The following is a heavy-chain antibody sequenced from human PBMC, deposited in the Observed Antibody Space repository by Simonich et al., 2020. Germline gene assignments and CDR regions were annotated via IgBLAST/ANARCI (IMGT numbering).Heavy chain of an antibody. D-gene: IGHD2-15*01. Sequence: QVQLVQSGAEVKKPGSSVKVSCKASGGTFSSYAISWVRQAPGQGLEWLGGITPILAIANYAQKCQGRVTINADKSTSTAYMELSSLRSEDTAVYYCARGGLADSRIVYYYYMDVWGKGTTVTVSS. J-gene: IGHJ6*03. CDR3: ARGGLADSRIVYYYYMDV. V-gene: IGHV1-69*09. CDR1: GGTFSSYA. CDR2: ITPILAIA.